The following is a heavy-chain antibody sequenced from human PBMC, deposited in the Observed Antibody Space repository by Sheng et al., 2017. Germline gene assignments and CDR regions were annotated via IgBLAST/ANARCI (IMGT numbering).Heavy chain of an antibody. Sequence: EVQLVESGGGLVKPGGSLRLSCAASGFTFSSYSMNWVRQAPGKGLEWVSSISSSSSHIYYADSVKGRCTISRDNAKNSLYLQMNSLRAEDTAIYYCARAPLVATITEFDYWGQGMLVTVSS. CDR1: GFTFSSYS. D-gene: IGHD5-12*01. CDR2: ISSSSSHI. V-gene: IGHV3-21*01. J-gene: IGHJ4*02. CDR3: ARAPLVATITEFDY.